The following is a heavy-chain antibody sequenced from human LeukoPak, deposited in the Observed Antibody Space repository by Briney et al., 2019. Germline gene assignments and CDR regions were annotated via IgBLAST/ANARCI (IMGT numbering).Heavy chain of an antibody. CDR2: IKPDGTEK. CDR3: VRERAGFDY. Sequence: GGSLRLSCAASGFIFRDYWMSWVRQTPERGLEWVAKIKPDGTEKYYGDFVKGRFTSSRDNAKDLLYLQMNNLRTEDTAMYYCVRERAGFDYWGQGTLVTVSS. CDR1: GFIFRDYW. J-gene: IGHJ4*02. V-gene: IGHV3-7*01.